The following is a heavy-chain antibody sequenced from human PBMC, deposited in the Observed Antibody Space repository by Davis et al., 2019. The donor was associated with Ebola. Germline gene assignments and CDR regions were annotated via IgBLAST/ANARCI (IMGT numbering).Heavy chain of an antibody. CDR1: GFTFSTYG. CDR3: ARDRSGGAFDI. J-gene: IGHJ3*02. D-gene: IGHD1-26*01. Sequence: PGGSLRLSCAASGFTFSTYGMNWVRQAPGKGLEWVSFIRTGSTANIYYADSVKGRFTASRDNAKNSLYLQMNGLRDEDTAVYYCARDRSGGAFDIWGQGTMVTVSS. V-gene: IGHV3-48*02. CDR2: IRTGSTANI.